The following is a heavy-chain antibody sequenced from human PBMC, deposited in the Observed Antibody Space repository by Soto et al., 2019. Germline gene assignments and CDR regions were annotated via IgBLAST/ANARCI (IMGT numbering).Heavy chain of an antibody. J-gene: IGHJ5*02. D-gene: IGHD2-2*01. CDR3: ARLGYCSNTDCGPVGP. Sequence: QVQLQESGPGLVKLSQTLSLTCTVSGASISSGGYYWSWIRQHPGKGLEWIGYMYYSGTPYYNPSLKNRDTMSLDTSKNQFSLKLSSVTAADTAVYYCARLGYCSNTDCGPVGPWGQGILATVSS. CDR1: GASISSGGYY. CDR2: MYYSGTP. V-gene: IGHV4-31*03.